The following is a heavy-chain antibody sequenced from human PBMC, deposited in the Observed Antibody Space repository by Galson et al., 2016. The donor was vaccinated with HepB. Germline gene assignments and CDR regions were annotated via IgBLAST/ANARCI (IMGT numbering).Heavy chain of an antibody. CDR1: QYSFSNYW. CDR3: ARSFWSGYQSEDYYYGIAV. CDR2: IYPGDSDT. J-gene: IGHJ6*02. Sequence: QSGAEVKKPGESLKISCQGSQYSFSNYWIAWVRQMPGKGLEWMGIIYPGDSDTTYSPSFEGQVTISADKSISTAYLQWSSLKASDTAMYYCARSFWSGYQSEDYYYGIAVWGQGTTVTVSS. D-gene: IGHD3-3*01. V-gene: IGHV5-51*01.